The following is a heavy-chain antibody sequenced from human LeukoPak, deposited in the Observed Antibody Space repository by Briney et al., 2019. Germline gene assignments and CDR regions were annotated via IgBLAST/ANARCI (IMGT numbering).Heavy chain of an antibody. V-gene: IGHV4-4*07. CDR1: GASISSYY. CDR2: IYTSGST. Sequence: SETLSLTCTVSGASISSYYWSWIRQPPGKGLEWIGCIYTSGSTNYNPSLKSRVTMSVDTSKNQLSLELSSVTAADTAVYYCARGLLWFGELLPPDAFDIWGQGTMVTVSS. J-gene: IGHJ3*02. CDR3: ARGLLWFGELLPPDAFDI. D-gene: IGHD3-10*01.